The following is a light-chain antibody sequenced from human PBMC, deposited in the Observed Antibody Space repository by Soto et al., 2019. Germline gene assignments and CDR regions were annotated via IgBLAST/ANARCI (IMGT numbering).Light chain of an antibody. CDR1: QGISSW. CDR3: QQANTFPWT. CDR2: AAS. J-gene: IGKJ1*01. V-gene: IGKV1-12*01. Sequence: DIQMTQSPSSVSASVGDRVTITCRASQGISSWLAWYQHKPGKAPKLLIYAASSLQSGVPSRFSVSGSGTEFTLTISSLQPEDFATYYCQQANTFPWTFGQGTMVEIK.